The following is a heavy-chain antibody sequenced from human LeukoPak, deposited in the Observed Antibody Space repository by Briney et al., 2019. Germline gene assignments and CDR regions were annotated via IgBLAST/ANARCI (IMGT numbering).Heavy chain of an antibody. J-gene: IGHJ4*02. CDR2: ISGSGGNT. Sequence: PGKWLEWFSGISGSGGNTYYADSVKGRFTISRDNSKNTLYMQMNSLRADDTAVYYCAKDQGYWGQGTLVTVSS. CDR3: AKDQGY. V-gene: IGHV3-23*01.